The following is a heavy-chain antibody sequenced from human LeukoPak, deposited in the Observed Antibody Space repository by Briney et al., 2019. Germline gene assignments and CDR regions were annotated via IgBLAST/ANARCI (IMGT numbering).Heavy chain of an antibody. CDR3: ARGGDVVVVPASNFPEFDY. Sequence: ASVKVSCKASGYTFTGHCMHWVRQAPGQGLEWMGWINPNSGGTNYAQKFQGRVTMTRDTSISTAYMELSRLRSDDTAVYYCARGGDVVVVPASNFPEFDYWGQGTLVTVSS. CDR1: GYTFTGHC. J-gene: IGHJ4*02. V-gene: IGHV1-2*02. D-gene: IGHD2-2*01. CDR2: INPNSGGT.